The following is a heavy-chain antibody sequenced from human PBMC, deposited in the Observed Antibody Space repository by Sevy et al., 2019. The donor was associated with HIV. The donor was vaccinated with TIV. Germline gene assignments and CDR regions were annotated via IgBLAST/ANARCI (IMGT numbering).Heavy chain of an antibody. Sequence: GGSLRLSCAASGFTFSNAWMSWVRQAPGKGLEWVGRIKSKTDGGTTDYAAPVKGRFTISRDDSKNTLYLQMNSLKTEDTAVYYCTADLPYYDFWSGYYHFDYWGQGTLVTVSS. V-gene: IGHV3-15*01. CDR1: GFTFSNAW. CDR3: TADLPYYDFWSGYYHFDY. J-gene: IGHJ4*02. D-gene: IGHD3-3*01. CDR2: IKSKTDGGTT.